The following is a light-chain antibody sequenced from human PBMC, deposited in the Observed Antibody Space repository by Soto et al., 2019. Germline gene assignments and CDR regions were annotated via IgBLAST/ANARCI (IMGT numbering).Light chain of an antibody. V-gene: IGKV3D-20*02. CDR2: DAS. CDR3: QQRNYWQVT. Sequence: EIVLTQSPGTLSSSPGEGATLSCRASQSISSSYLAWYQHKPGQAPRLLIYDASSRATGIPARFSGSGSGTDFTLTTSSLEPEDFAVYYCQQRNYWQVTFGQGTRLEIK. J-gene: IGKJ5*01. CDR1: QSISSSY.